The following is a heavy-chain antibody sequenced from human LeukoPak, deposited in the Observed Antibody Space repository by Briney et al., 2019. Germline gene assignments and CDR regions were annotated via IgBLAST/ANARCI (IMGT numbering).Heavy chain of an antibody. V-gene: IGHV6-1*01. CDR2: TYFRSKWYY. D-gene: IGHD1-7*01. CDR3: VRAATGTTRRLDY. Sequence: SQTLSLTCAISGDSVSSDSAAWNWTRQSPSRGLQWLGRTYFRSKWYYDYAVSVKSRITINPDTSKSQVSLQLNSMTPEDTAVYYCVRAATGTTRRLDYWGQGTLVTVSS. CDR1: GDSVSSDSAA. J-gene: IGHJ4*02.